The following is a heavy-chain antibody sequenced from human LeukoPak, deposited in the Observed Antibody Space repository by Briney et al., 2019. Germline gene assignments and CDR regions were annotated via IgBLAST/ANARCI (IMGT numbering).Heavy chain of an antibody. CDR2: ISSSSSTI. CDR1: GFTFSSYS. J-gene: IGHJ5*02. Sequence: GGSLRLSCAASGFTFSSYSMNWVRQAPGKGLEWVSYISSSSSTIYYADSVKGRFTISRDNAKNSLYPQMNSLRAEDTAVYYCARASSRDSPWGQGTLVTVSS. D-gene: IGHD3-22*01. CDR3: ARASSRDSP. V-gene: IGHV3-48*01.